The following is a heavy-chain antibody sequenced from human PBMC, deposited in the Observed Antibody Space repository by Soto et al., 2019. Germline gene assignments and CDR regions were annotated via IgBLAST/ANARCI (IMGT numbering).Heavy chain of an antibody. CDR2: IYPGDSDT. J-gene: IGHJ4*02. Sequence: PGESLKISCKPSGYIFTNYWIGWVRQMPGKGLEWMGIIYPGDSDTRYSPSFQGQVTISADKSISTAYLQWSSLKAADTAMYYCARRVFHSSTWYYFDSWGQGTLVTVSS. CDR3: ARRVFHSSTWYYFDS. CDR1: GYIFTNYW. V-gene: IGHV5-51*01. D-gene: IGHD6-13*01.